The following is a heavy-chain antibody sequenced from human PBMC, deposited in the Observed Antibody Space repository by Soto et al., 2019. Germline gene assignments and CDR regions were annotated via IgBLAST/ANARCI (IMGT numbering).Heavy chain of an antibody. D-gene: IGHD3-10*01. J-gene: IGHJ4*02. CDR1: GGSISSSSYY. Sequence: QLQLQESGPGLVKPSETLSLTCTVSGGSISSSSYYWGWIRQPPGKGLEWIGSIYYSGSTYYNPSLKSRVTLSVDTSKNQFSLKLSSVTAADTAVYYCASRGVWFGELYFDYWGQGTLVTVSS. CDR2: IYYSGST. V-gene: IGHV4-39*01. CDR3: ASRGVWFGELYFDY.